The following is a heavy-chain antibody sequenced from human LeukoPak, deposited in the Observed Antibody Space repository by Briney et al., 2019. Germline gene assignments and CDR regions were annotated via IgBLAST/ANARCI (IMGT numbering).Heavy chain of an antibody. V-gene: IGHV1-46*01. Sequence: SVKVSCKASGYTFTSYYMHWVRQAPGQGLEWMGIINPSGGSTSYAQKFQGRVTMTRDTSTSTVYMEPSSLRSEDTAVYYCARDGSLYSGNYYFDYWGQGTLVTVSS. CDR2: INPSGGST. CDR3: ARDGSLYSGNYYFDY. J-gene: IGHJ4*02. D-gene: IGHD1-26*01. CDR1: GYTFTSYY.